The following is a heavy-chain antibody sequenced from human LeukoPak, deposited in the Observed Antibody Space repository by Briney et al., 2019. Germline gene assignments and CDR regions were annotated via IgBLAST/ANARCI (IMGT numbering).Heavy chain of an antibody. CDR2: IYYSGST. V-gene: IGHV4-39*07. CDR3: AREGNLAYCGGDCY. J-gene: IGHJ4*02. CDR1: GGSISSSSYY. D-gene: IGHD2-21*02. Sequence: SETLSLTCTVSGGSISSSSYYWGWIRQPPGKGLEWIGSIYYSGSTYYNPSLKSRVTISVDTSKNQFSLKLSCVTAADTAVYYCAREGNLAYCGGDCYWGQGTLVTVSS.